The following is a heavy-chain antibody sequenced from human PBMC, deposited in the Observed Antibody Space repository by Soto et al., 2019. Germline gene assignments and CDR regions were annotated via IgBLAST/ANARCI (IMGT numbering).Heavy chain of an antibody. CDR2: IYYSGST. J-gene: IGHJ4*02. V-gene: IGHV4-59*01. Sequence: QVQLQESGPGLVKPSETLSLTCTVSGGSISSYYWSWIRQPPGKGLEWIGYIYYSGSTNYNPSLKSRVTISVDTSKNQFSLKLSSVTAADTAVYYCARTRYSSSWLPLEYWGQGTLVTVSS. CDR1: GGSISSYY. CDR3: ARTRYSSSWLPLEY. D-gene: IGHD6-13*01.